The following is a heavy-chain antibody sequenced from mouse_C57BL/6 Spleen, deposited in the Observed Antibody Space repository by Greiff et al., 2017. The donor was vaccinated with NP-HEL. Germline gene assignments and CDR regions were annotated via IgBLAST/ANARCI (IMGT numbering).Heavy chain of an antibody. J-gene: IGHJ3*01. Sequence: QVQLQQSGAELARPGASVKLSCKASGYTFTSYGISWVKQRTGQGLEWIGEIYHRSGNTYYNEKFKGKATLTADKSSSTAYMELRSLTSEDSAVYFCARKEGYDSWFAYWGQGTLVTVSA. CDR2: IYHRSGNT. V-gene: IGHV1-81*01. CDR3: ARKEGYDSWFAY. D-gene: IGHD2-2*01. CDR1: GYTFTSYG.